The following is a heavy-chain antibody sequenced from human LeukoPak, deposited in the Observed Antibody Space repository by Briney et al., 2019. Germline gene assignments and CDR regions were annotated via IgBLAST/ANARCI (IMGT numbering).Heavy chain of an antibody. V-gene: IGHV3-21*01. CDR3: ARFEWLRLGYYYYHMDV. J-gene: IGHJ6*03. CDR2: ISSSGSYI. CDR1: GFTFNTYG. D-gene: IGHD5-12*01. Sequence: GGSLRLSCAASGFTFNTYGMSWVRQAPGKGLEWVSSISSSGSYINYADSVKGRFTISRDNAKNSLYLQMNTLRAEDTAVYYCARFEWLRLGYYYYHMDVWGKGTTVTVSS.